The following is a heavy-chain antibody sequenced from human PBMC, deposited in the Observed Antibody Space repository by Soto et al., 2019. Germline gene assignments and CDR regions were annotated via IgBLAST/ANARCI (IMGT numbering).Heavy chain of an antibody. Sequence: PGGSLRLSCAASGFTFSSYGMHWVRQAPGKGLEWVAVISYDGSNKYYADSVEGRFTISRDNSKNTLYLQMNSLRAEDTAVYYCAKGFRSRNQLSYVDYWGQGTLVTVSS. J-gene: IGHJ4*02. CDR3: AKGFRSRNQLSYVDY. CDR2: ISYDGSNK. D-gene: IGHD2-2*01. CDR1: GFTFSSYG. V-gene: IGHV3-30*18.